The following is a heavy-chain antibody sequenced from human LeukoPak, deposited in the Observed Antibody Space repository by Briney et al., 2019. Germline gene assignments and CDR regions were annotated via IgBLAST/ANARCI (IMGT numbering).Heavy chain of an antibody. CDR1: GFTFSSYA. CDR2: ISGSGGST. V-gene: IGHV3-23*01. CDR3: AKDGGYCSSTSCYELDY. J-gene: IGHJ4*02. Sequence: GGSLRLSCAASGFTFSSYATSWVRQAPGKGLEWVSAISGSGGSTYYADSVKGRFTISRDNSKNTLYLQMNSLRAEDTAVYYCAKDGGYCSSTSCYELDYWGQGTLVTVSS. D-gene: IGHD2-2*01.